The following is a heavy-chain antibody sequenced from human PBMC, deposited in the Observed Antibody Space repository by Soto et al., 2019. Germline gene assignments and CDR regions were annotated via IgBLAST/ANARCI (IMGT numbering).Heavy chain of an antibody. V-gene: IGHV4-39*01. Sequence: QLQLQESGPGLVKPSETLSLTCSVSGGSISSSSYFWGWIRQPPGKGLEWIGSISYSGSTYYNPSLKRRVTVSVDTSKTQFTLKLSSVTAADTAVYYCARHPSGFWFDPWGQGALVTVSS. J-gene: IGHJ5*02. CDR3: ARHPSGFWFDP. CDR1: GGSISSSSYF. D-gene: IGHD6-19*01. CDR2: ISYSGST.